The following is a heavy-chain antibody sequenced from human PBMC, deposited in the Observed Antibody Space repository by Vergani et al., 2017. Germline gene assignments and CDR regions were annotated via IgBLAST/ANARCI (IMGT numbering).Heavy chain of an antibody. J-gene: IGHJ4*02. CDR1: GGSISSYY. Sequence: QVQLQESGPGLVKPSETLSLTCTVSGGSISSYYWSWIRQPPGKGLEWIGYIYYSGSTNYNPSLKSRVTISVDTSKNQFSLKLSAVTAADTAVYYCARVHSGDSSGWYFNDFGYWGQGTLVTVSS. CDR3: ARVHSGDSSGWYFNDFGY. D-gene: IGHD6-19*01. V-gene: IGHV4-59*01. CDR2: IYYSGST.